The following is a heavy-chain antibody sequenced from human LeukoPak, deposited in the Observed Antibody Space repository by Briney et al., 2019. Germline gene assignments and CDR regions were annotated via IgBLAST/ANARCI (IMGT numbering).Heavy chain of an antibody. D-gene: IGHD4-17*01. CDR1: GFTFRGYG. CDR3: ASPMTTVDY. CDR2: ISSSGSTI. V-gene: IGHV3-48*04. Sequence: PGGSLRLSCAASGFTFRGYGMHWVRQAPGKGLEWVSYISSSGSTIYYADSVKGRFTISRDNAKNSLYLQMNSLRAEDTAVYYCASPMTTVDYWGQGTLVTVSS. J-gene: IGHJ4*02.